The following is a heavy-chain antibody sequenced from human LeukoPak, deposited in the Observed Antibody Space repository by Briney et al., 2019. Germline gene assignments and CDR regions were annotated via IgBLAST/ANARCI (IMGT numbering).Heavy chain of an antibody. V-gene: IGHV3-23*01. CDR1: GFTFSSYA. D-gene: IGHD2-15*01. J-gene: IGHJ5*02. CDR3: AKLPIVVVVAATWWFDP. Sequence: GGSLRLSCAASGFTFSSYAMSWVRQAPGKGLEWVSGISGSGGSTYYADSVKGRFTISRDNSKNTLYLQMNSLRAEDTAGYYCAKLPIVVVVAATWWFDPWGQGTLVTVSS. CDR2: ISGSGGST.